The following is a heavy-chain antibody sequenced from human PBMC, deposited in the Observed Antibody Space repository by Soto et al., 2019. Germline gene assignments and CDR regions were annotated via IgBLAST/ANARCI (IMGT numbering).Heavy chain of an antibody. Sequence: PGASVKVSCKASGYTFTGYYMHWVRQAPGQGLEWMGWINPNSGGTNYAQKFQGRVTMTRDTSISTAYMELSRLRSDDTAVYYCAREQATTSPPVYWGYYYYYYGMDVWGQGTTVTVSS. V-gene: IGHV1-2*02. D-gene: IGHD2-8*02. J-gene: IGHJ6*02. CDR1: GYTFTGYY. CDR3: AREQATTSPPVYWGYYYYYYGMDV. CDR2: INPNSGGT.